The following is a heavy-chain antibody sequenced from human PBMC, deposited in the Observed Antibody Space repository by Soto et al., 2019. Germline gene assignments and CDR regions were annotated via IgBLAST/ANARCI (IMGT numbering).Heavy chain of an antibody. V-gene: IGHV4-39*01. CDR1: GGSISSSSYY. Sequence: SETLSLTCTVSGGSISSSSYYWGWIRQPPGKGLEWIGSIYNSESTYYNPSLKSRVTISVDTSKNQFSLKLSSVTAADTAVYHCATITIFGVVPNYFDYWGQATLVTVSS. J-gene: IGHJ4*02. CDR3: ATITIFGVVPNYFDY. CDR2: IYNSEST. D-gene: IGHD3-3*01.